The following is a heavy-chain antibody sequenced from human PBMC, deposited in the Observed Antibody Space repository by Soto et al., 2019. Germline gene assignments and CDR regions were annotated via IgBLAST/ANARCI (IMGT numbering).Heavy chain of an antibody. CDR3: AREGGVLTGLF. CDR2: INSDGSST. J-gene: IGHJ4*02. V-gene: IGHV3-74*01. Sequence: VGSLRLSCAASGFTFSSYWMHWVRQAPGKGLVWVSRINSDGSSTNYADSVKGRFTISRDNAKNTLYLQMNSLRAEDTAVYYCAREGGVLTGLFWGQGTLVTVSS. D-gene: IGHD3-9*01. CDR1: GFTFSSYW.